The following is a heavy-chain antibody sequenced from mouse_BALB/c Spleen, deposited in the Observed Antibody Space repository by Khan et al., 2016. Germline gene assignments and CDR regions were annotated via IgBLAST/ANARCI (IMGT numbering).Heavy chain of an antibody. V-gene: IGHV3-2*02. J-gene: IGHJ2*01. CDR2: ISYSGST. CDR1: GYSITSDYT. D-gene: IGHD1-2*01. Sequence: EVQLQESGPGLVKPSQSLSLTCTVTGYSITSDYTWNWIRQFPGNKLEWMGYISYSGSTIYNPSLKSQISITRDTSKNQFFLQLNSVTTEDTATYYCAVIHYYGYFDYWGQGTTLTVSS. CDR3: AVIHYYGYFDY.